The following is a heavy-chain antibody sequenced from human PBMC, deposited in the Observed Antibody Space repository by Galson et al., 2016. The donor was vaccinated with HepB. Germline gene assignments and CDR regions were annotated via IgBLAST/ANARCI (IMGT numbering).Heavy chain of an antibody. J-gene: IGHJ4*02. V-gene: IGHV3-23*01. CDR1: GFTFSSYA. CDR3: AKRARDGYNSPLDY. Sequence: SLRLSCAASGFTFSSYAINWVRQAPGKGLEFVSGFSGANTYYADSVKGRFTISRDNSKNTLYPQVNSLTAEDTAVYYCAKRARDGYNSPLDYWGQGILVTVSS. D-gene: IGHD5-24*01. CDR2: FSGANT.